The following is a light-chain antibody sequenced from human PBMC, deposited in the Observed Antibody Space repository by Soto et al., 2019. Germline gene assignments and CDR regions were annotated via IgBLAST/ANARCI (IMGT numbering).Light chain of an antibody. Sequence: DIVMTQSPDSLAVSLGERATINCKSSQSIFYSSNNKNYLAWYQQKPGQPPKLLIYWASTRESGVPDRFSGSGSGTDFTLTISSLQAEDVAVYYCHQYYSLPFTFGPGTKVDIK. J-gene: IGKJ3*01. V-gene: IGKV4-1*01. CDR3: HQYYSLPFT. CDR2: WAS. CDR1: QSIFYSSNNKNY.